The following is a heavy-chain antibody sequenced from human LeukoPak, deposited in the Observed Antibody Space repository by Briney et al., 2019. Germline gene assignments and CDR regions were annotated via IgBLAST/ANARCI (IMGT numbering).Heavy chain of an antibody. J-gene: IGHJ4*02. D-gene: IGHD6-13*01. CDR3: ARIGSITWYPDY. Sequence: ASVTVSCKASGYTFTSYDINWVRQAPGQGVEWMGWINPNSGGTKYAQKFQGRVTMTRDTSISTAYMELSRLRSDDTAVYYCARIGSITWYPDYWGQGTLVTVSS. CDR1: GYTFTSYD. V-gene: IGHV1-2*02. CDR2: INPNSGGT.